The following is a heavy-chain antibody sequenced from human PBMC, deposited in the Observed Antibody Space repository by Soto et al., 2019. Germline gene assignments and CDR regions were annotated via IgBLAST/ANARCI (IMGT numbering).Heavy chain of an antibody. CDR2: IYHSGST. CDR1: CGSISSSNW. V-gene: IGHV4-4*02. D-gene: IGHD1-1*01. CDR3: AVAGVLWRGSWNAFDY. J-gene: IGHJ4*02. Sequence: SETLSLTCAVSCGSISSSNWWSWVRQPPGKGLEWIGEIYHSGSTNYNPSLKSRVTISVDKSKNQFSLKLSSVTAADTAVYYCAVAGVLWRGSWNAFDYWGQGTLVTVSS.